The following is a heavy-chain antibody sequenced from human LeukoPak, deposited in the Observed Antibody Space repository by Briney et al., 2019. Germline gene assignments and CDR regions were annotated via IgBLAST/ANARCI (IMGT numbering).Heavy chain of an antibody. D-gene: IGHD3-10*01. J-gene: IGHJ6*03. CDR3: ARVYYGSGSLHYYYYYMDV. V-gene: IGHV3-23*01. CDR2: LSSSGGST. CDR1: GFTFSNYG. Sequence: PGGSLRLSCAASGFTFSNYGMNWVRQAPGKGLEWVSALSSSGGSTYYADSVKGRFTISRDNSKNTLYLQMNSLRAEDTAVYYCARVYYGSGSLHYYYYYMDVWGKGTTVTISS.